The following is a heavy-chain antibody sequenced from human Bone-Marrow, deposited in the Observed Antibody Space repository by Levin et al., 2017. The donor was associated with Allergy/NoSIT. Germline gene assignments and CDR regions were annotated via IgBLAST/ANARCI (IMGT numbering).Heavy chain of an antibody. J-gene: IGHJ5*02. CDR1: GFTFSNAW. Sequence: GESLKISCAASGFTFSNAWMNWVRQAPGKGLEWVGRIKSKTDGGTTDYAAPVKGRFTISRDDSKNTLYLQMNSLKTEDTAVYYCTTYKRKSIATRGGWFDPWGQGTLVTVSS. CDR3: TTYKRKSIATRGGWFDP. V-gene: IGHV3-15*07. D-gene: IGHD6-6*01. CDR2: IKSKTDGGTT.